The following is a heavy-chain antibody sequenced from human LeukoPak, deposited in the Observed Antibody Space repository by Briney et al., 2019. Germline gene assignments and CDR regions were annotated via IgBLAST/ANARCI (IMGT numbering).Heavy chain of an antibody. CDR2: IRYDGSNK. J-gene: IGHJ4*02. V-gene: IGHV3-30*02. D-gene: IGHD3-3*01. CDR1: GFTFSSYD. Sequence: GGSLRLSCAASGFTFSSYDMHWVRQAPGKGLEWVAFIRYDGSNKYYADSVKGRFTISRDNAKNSLYLQMNSLRAEDTAVYYCARDLESYWGQGTLVTVSS. CDR3: ARDLESY.